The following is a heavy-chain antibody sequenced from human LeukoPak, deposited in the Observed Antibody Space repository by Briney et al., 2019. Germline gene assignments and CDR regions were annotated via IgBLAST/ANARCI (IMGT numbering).Heavy chain of an antibody. V-gene: IGHV3-30-3*01. CDR1: GFTFSSYT. CDR3: ARDYYNSSGYYGSGNY. Sequence: PGGSLRLSCAASGFTFSSYTMHWVRQAPGKGLEWVAVILYDGNNRYHADSVKGRFTISRDNSKNTLYLQMNSLRAEDTAVYYCARDYYNSSGYYGSGNYWGQGTLVTVSS. CDR2: ILYDGNNR. D-gene: IGHD3-22*01. J-gene: IGHJ4*02.